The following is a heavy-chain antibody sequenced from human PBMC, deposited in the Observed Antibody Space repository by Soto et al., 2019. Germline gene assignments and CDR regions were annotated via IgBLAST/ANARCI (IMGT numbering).Heavy chain of an antibody. Sequence: QVQLVESGGGVVQPGRSLRLSCAASGFTFSSYGMHWVRQAPGKGLEWVAVISYDGSNKYYADSVKGRFTISRDNSKNTLYLQMNSLRAEDKAVYYCARLGYCSSTSCYLNTNWYFDLWGRGTLVTVSS. CDR2: ISYDGSNK. CDR1: GFTFSSYG. J-gene: IGHJ2*01. CDR3: ARLGYCSSTSCYLNTNWYFDL. D-gene: IGHD2-2*01. V-gene: IGHV3-30*03.